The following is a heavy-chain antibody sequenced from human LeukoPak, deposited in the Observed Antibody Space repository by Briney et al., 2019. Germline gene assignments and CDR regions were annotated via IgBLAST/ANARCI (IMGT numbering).Heavy chain of an antibody. CDR1: GFTFNSYS. J-gene: IGHJ4*02. Sequence: GGSLRLSCAASGFTFNSYSMNWVRQAPGKGLEWVSSINSGNSNIYYADSVKGRFTISRDNAKNLLYLQMNSLRAEDTAVYYCATSGGHGWNYYFDNWGQGTLVTVSS. CDR2: INSGNSNI. CDR3: ATSGGHGWNYYFDN. V-gene: IGHV3-21*01. D-gene: IGHD5-12*01.